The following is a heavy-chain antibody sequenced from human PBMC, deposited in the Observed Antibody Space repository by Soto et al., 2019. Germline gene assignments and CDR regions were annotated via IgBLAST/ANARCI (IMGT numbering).Heavy chain of an antibody. CDR3: AKSPGMYYYDSSGYYHYDY. J-gene: IGHJ4*02. D-gene: IGHD3-22*01. V-gene: IGHV3-23*01. Sequence: GGSLRLSGAASGFTFSSYAMSWVRQAPGKGLEWVSAISGSGVSTYYADSVKGRFTISRDNSKNTLYLQMNSLRAEDTAVYYCAKSPGMYYYDSSGYYHYDYWGQGTLVTVSS. CDR2: ISGSGVST. CDR1: GFTFSSYA.